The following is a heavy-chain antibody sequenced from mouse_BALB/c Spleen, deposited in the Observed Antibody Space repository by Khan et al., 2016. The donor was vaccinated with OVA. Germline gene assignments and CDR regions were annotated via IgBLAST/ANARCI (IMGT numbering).Heavy chain of an antibody. CDR1: GFSLSNYG. Sequence: QMQLEESGPGLVAPSQSLSITCTVSGFSLSNYGVHWVRQPPGKGLEWLGVIWTGGITNYNSALMSRLSISKDNSKSQVFLKMNRMQTDDTASYYCARSYDYDVGGFGYWGQGTLVTVSA. CDR2: IWTGGIT. J-gene: IGHJ3*02. V-gene: IGHV2-9*02. CDR3: ARSYDYDVGGFGY. D-gene: IGHD2-4*01.